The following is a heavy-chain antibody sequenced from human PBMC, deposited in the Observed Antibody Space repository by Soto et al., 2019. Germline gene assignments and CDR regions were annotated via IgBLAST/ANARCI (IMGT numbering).Heavy chain of an antibody. D-gene: IGHD2-15*01. Sequence: EVQLVESGGGLVQPGGSLRLSCAASGFNFNTYWMYWVRQAPGKGLEWVANIDTDGSRKNYVDSVKGRFIISKDNAKNSLLLQMNSLRADDTAVYYCGRVPLVGCYANGVDVWGQGNTVTVSS. CDR1: GFNFNTYW. CDR2: IDTDGSRK. V-gene: IGHV3-7*03. CDR3: GRVPLVGCYANGVDV. J-gene: IGHJ6*02.